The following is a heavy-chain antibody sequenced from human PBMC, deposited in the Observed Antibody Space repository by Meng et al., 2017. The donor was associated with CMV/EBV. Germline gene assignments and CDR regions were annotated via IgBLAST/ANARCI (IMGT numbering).Heavy chain of an antibody. Sequence: ASVKVSCKASGYTFTSYGISWVRQAPGQGLEWMGWISAYNGNTNYAQKLQGRVTMTTDTSTSTAYMELRSLRSDDTAVYYCARVGRTSQTMIVVVPKGSGAFDIWGQGTMVTVSS. J-gene: IGHJ3*02. V-gene: IGHV1-18*01. CDR1: GYTFTSYG. CDR3: ARVGRTSQTMIVVVPKGSGAFDI. D-gene: IGHD3-22*01. CDR2: ISAYNGNT.